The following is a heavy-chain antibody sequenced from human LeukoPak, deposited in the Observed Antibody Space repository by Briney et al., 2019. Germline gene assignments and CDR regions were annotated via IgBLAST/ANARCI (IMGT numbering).Heavy chain of an antibody. D-gene: IGHD3-10*01. J-gene: IGHJ5*02. CDR3: ARGPLYYYGSGSYYIGFDP. CDR1: GGSISSYY. CDR2: IYYSGST. Sequence: PSETLSLTCTVSGGSISSYYWSWIRQPPGKGLEWIGYIYYSGSTNYNPSLKSRVTISVDTSKNQFSLKLSSVTAADTAVYYCARGPLYYYGSGSYYIGFDPWGQGTLVTVSS. V-gene: IGHV4-59*01.